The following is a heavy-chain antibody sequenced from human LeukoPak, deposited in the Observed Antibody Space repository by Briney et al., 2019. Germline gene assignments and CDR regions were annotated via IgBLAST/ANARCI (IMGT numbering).Heavy chain of an antibody. J-gene: IGHJ4*02. CDR2: ISSDGSTI. CDR3: AREDYGDAFAY. Sequence: GSLRLSCAASGFTFSSYTMNWVRQAPGKGLEWVSYISSDGSTIYYADSMKGRFTISRDNAKNSLYLQMNSLRAEDTAVYYCAREDYGDAFAYWGQGTLVTVSS. V-gene: IGHV3-48*01. D-gene: IGHD4-17*01. CDR1: GFTFSSYT.